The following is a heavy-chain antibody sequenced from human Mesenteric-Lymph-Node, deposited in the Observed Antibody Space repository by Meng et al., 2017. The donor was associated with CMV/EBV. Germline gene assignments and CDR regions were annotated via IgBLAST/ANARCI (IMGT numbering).Heavy chain of an antibody. V-gene: IGHV3-48*03. Sequence: GGSLRLSCAASGFSFNNYEMNWVRQAPGKGLEWVSYISSSGSTEYYADSVKGRFTVSRDNIKDSLYLQMNSLRAEDTAVYYCARGFWDIVVIPASTSIWDYWGQGTLVTVSS. D-gene: IGHD2-2*01. CDR1: GFSFNNYE. J-gene: IGHJ4*02. CDR3: ARGFWDIVVIPASTSIWDY. CDR2: ISSSGSTE.